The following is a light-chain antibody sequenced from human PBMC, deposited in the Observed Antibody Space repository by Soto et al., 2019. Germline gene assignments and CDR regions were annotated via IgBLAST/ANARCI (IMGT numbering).Light chain of an antibody. Sequence: QSALTQPASVSGSPGQSITISCAGTSSDVGAYNYVSWYQHHPGKAPKLMIYDVNNRPSGDSNRFSGSKSGNTASLTISGLQVEDEADYYCSSWTSGATYVFGSGTKLTVL. CDR3: SSWTSGATYV. CDR2: DVN. J-gene: IGLJ1*01. CDR1: SSDVGAYNY. V-gene: IGLV2-14*03.